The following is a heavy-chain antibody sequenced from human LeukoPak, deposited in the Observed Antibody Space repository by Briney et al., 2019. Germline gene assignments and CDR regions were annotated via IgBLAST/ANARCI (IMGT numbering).Heavy chain of an antibody. CDR1: GGSISSGNFY. CDR2: IHYFGTT. CDR3: ARGVVIAPQTFDY. J-gene: IGHJ4*02. D-gene: IGHD2-21*01. Sequence: SETLSLTCTVSGGSISSGNFYWGWIRQPPGTGLEWIASIHYFGTTYYNPSLKSRVTISVDTSKNQFSLKLSSVAAADTAVYYCARGVVIAPQTFDYWGQGTLVTVSS. V-gene: IGHV4-39*07.